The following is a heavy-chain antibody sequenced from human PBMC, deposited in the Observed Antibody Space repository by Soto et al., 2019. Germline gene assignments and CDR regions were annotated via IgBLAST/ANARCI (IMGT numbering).Heavy chain of an antibody. CDR1: GFTFSNYG. Sequence: GGSLRLSCAASGFTFSNYGMHWVRQAPGKGLEWVAIIWHDGNNKYYADSVRGRFIISRDNSKNRLYLQMNSLRAEDTAVYYCASDLVGASDSYGLDVWGQGTPVTV. CDR2: IWHDGNNK. CDR3: ASDLVGASDSYGLDV. V-gene: IGHV3-33*01. D-gene: IGHD1-26*01. J-gene: IGHJ6*02.